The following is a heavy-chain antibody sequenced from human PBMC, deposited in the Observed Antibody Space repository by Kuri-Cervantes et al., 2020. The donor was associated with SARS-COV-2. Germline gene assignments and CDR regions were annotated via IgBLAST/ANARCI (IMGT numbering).Heavy chain of an antibody. J-gene: IGHJ2*01. V-gene: IGHV3-30*19. CDR2: ISYDGSNK. Sequence: GGPLRLSCAASGFTFSNFGMHWVRQAPGKGLEWVAVISYDGSNKYYADSVKGRFTISRDNSKNTLYLQMNSLRAEDTAVYYCASELLWYFDLWGRGTLVTVSS. CDR1: GFTFSNFG. CDR3: ASELLWYFDL. D-gene: IGHD1-26*01.